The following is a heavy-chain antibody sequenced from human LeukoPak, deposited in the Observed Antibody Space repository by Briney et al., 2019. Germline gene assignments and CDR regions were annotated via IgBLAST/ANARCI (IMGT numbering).Heavy chain of an antibody. CDR2: IKQDGSEK. CDR1: GFTFSSYW. V-gene: IGHV3-7*04. D-gene: IGHD5-24*01. CDR3: ARETEMANLDY. Sequence: PGGSLRLSCTASGFTFSSYWMHWVRQAPGKGLEWVANIKQDGSEKYYVDSVKGRFTISRDNAKKSLYLQMNSLRAEDTAVYYCARETEMANLDYWGQGTLLTVSS. J-gene: IGHJ4*02.